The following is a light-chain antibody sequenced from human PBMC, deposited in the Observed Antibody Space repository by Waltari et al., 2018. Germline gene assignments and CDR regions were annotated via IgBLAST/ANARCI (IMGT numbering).Light chain of an antibody. Sequence: QSALTQPPSASGSPGQSVTISCTGTSSDVGGYNYVSWYQQYPGKAPKLMIFEVRQRPSGVPDRFSGSKSGNTASLTVSGLQAEDEGDYYCSSYAGSNNLRVFGGGTKLTVL. CDR1: SSDVGGYNY. J-gene: IGLJ3*02. CDR3: SSYAGSNNLRV. CDR2: EVR. V-gene: IGLV2-8*01.